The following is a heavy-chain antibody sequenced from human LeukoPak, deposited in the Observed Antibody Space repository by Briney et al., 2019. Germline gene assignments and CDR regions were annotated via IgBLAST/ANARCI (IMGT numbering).Heavy chain of an antibody. CDR3: ARGGRLLPLNH. D-gene: IGHD3-22*01. V-gene: IGHV4-59*01. J-gene: IGHJ4*02. Sequence: SETLSLTCTVSGGSISSYYWSWIRQPPGKGLEWIGYIYYSGSTNYNPSLKSRVTISVDTSKNQFSLKLSSVTAADTAVFYCARGGRLLPLNHWGQGTLVTVSS. CDR2: IYYSGST. CDR1: GGSISSYY.